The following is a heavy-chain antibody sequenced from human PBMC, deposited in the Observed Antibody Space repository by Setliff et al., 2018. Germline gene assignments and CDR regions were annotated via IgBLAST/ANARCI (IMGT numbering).Heavy chain of an antibody. Sequence: GGSLRLSCAASGFTFSGYWMSWVRQAPGKGLEWVANINQDGSEKYYVDSVKGRFTISRDNAKSSLYLQMNSLRAEDTAVYYCARDLIRGAPNWFDPWGQGTLVTVSS. CDR3: ARDLIRGAPNWFDP. CDR2: INQDGSEK. D-gene: IGHD3-10*01. V-gene: IGHV3-7*01. J-gene: IGHJ5*02. CDR1: GFTFSGYW.